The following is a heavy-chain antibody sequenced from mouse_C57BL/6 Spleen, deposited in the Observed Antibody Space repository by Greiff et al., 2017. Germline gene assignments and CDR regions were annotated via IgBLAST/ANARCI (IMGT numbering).Heavy chain of an antibody. D-gene: IGHD1-1*01. V-gene: IGHV1-53*01. CDR2: INPSNGGT. CDR1: GYTFTSYW. CDR3: ARSGGTVYYYAMDY. Sequence: QVHVKQSGTELVKPGASVKLSCKASGYTFTSYWMHWVKQRPGQGLEWIGNINPSNGGTNHNEKFKSKATLTVDKSSITAYMRLSSLTSEDSAVYYCARSGGTVYYYAMDYWGQGTSVTVSS. J-gene: IGHJ4*01.